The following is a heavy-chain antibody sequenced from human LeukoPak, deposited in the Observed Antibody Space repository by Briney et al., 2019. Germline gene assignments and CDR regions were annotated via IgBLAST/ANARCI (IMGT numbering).Heavy chain of an antibody. CDR3: ARERGSYYDHYFDY. D-gene: IGHD1-26*01. Sequence: SETLSLTCAVYGGSFSDYYWSWIRQPPGKGLEWIGEINDSGSTNYNPSLKSRVTTSVDTSKNQFSLKLSSVTAADTAVYYCARERGSYYDHYFDYWGQGTLVTVSS. J-gene: IGHJ4*02. V-gene: IGHV4-34*01. CDR2: INDSGST. CDR1: GGSFSDYY.